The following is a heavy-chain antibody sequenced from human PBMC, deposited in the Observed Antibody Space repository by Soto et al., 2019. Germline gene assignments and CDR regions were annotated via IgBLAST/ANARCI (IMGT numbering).Heavy chain of an antibody. CDR1: GFTFSNYG. CDR3: AKKSGVGATWYFDY. CDR2: LPEIGTNT. J-gene: IGHJ4*02. V-gene: IGHV3-23*01. D-gene: IGHD1-26*01. Sequence: PGGSLSLSCAASGFTFSNYGMSWVRQAPGKGLEWVSALPEIGTNTYYADSVKGLFTIFRDNSKNTLFLQINNLRAGDTAVYYCAKKSGVGATWYFDYWGQGTLVTVSS.